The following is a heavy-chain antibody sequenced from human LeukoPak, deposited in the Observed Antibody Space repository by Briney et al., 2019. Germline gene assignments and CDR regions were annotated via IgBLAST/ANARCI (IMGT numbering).Heavy chain of an antibody. CDR1: GGSISSGDYY. Sequence: SQTLSLTCTVSGGSISSGDYYWSWIRQPPGKGLEWIGYIYYSGSTYYNLSLKSRVTISVDTSKNQFSLKLSSVTAADTAVYYCAREDYVWGSYRPGAFDIWGQGTMVTVSS. CDR3: AREDYVWGSYRPGAFDI. J-gene: IGHJ3*02. CDR2: IYYSGST. D-gene: IGHD3-16*02. V-gene: IGHV4-30-4*01.